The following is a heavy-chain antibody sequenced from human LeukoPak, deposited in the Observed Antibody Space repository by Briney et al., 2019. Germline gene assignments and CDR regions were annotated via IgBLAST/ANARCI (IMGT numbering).Heavy chain of an antibody. V-gene: IGHV3-48*03. CDR2: ISSSGSTI. CDR1: GFTFDDYG. CDR3: ARDSAYYGDYGDAFDI. D-gene: IGHD4-17*01. Sequence: GGSLRLSCAASGFTFDDYGMNWVRQAPGKGLEWVSYISSSGSTIYYADSVKGRFTISRDNAKNSLYLQMNSLRAEDTAVYYCARDSAYYGDYGDAFDIWGQGTMVTVSS. J-gene: IGHJ3*02.